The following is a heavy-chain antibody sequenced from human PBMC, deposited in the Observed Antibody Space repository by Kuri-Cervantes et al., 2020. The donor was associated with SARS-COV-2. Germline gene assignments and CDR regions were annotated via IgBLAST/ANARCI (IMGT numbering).Heavy chain of an antibody. Sequence: ESLKISCTVSGFTISSYYWGWVRQPPGKGLEWIGSMYHSGSTYYNPALKNRLTISVYTYKNQFSLQLSSVTAADTAVYFCAKYGTDDYLSTYFGRGSWFDPWGQGTPVTISS. CDR1: GFTISSYY. D-gene: IGHD3-3*01. V-gene: IGHV4-39*01. CDR2: MYHSGST. CDR3: AKYGTDDYLSTYFGRGSWFDP. J-gene: IGHJ5*02.